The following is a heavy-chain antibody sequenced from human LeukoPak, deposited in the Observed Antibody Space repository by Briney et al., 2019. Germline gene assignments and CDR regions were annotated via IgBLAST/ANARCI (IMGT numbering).Heavy chain of an antibody. Sequence: PGESLKISCXGSGYSFTSYWIGWVRPMPGKGLEWMGIIYPGDSDTRYSPSFQGQVTISADKSISTAYLQWSSLTASDTAMYYCATLRDFWVDYWGQGTLVTVSS. CDR1: GYSFTSYW. J-gene: IGHJ4*02. V-gene: IGHV5-51*01. D-gene: IGHD3-3*01. CDR2: IYPGDSDT. CDR3: ATLRDFWVDY.